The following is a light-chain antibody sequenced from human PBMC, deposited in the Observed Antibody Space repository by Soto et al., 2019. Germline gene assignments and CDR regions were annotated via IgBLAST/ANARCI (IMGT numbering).Light chain of an antibody. CDR1: SSNIGSNF. CDR2: ENN. J-gene: IGLJ3*02. CDR3: ATWDSSLSVVV. Sequence: QSVLTQPPSGSAAPGQKVTTSCSGSSSNIGSNFVSWYQHHPGTAPNLLIYENNRRRSGIPDRFSGSKSGTSATLGITGLQTGDEADYYCATWDSSLSVVVFGGGTQLTVL. V-gene: IGLV1-51*02.